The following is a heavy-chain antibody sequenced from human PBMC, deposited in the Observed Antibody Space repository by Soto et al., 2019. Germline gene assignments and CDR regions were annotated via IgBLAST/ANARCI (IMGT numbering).Heavy chain of an antibody. D-gene: IGHD1-26*01. J-gene: IGHJ6*02. Sequence: GASVKVSCKASGYTFTSYAMHWVRQAPGQRLEWMGWINAGNGNTKYSQKFQGRVTITRDTSSSTAYMELSSLRSEDTALYYCASSATTADYYYGMDVWGQGTTVTVSS. CDR3: ASSATTADYYYGMDV. CDR1: GYTFTSYA. CDR2: INAGNGNT. V-gene: IGHV1-3*01.